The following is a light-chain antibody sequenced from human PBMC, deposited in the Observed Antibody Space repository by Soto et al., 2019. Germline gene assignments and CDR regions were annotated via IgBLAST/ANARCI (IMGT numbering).Light chain of an antibody. CDR2: DII. V-gene: IGLV2-11*01. CDR3: CSQAGRYSLGV. J-gene: IGLJ3*02. Sequence: QSALTQPRSVSGSPGQSVTISCTGTSSDIGGYNYVSWYQQYPGKAPKRMIFDIIKRPSGVPDRFSGSKSGNTASLTISGLQAEDEADYYCCSQAGRYSLGVFGGGTKLTVL. CDR1: SSDIGGYNY.